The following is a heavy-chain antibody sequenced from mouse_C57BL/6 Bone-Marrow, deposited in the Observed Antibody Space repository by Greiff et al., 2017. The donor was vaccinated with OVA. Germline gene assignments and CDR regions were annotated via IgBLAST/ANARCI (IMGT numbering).Heavy chain of an antibody. D-gene: IGHD2-2*01. CDR3: ARYGYEKGAMDY. CDR2: ISNGGGST. Sequence: EVQGVESGGGLVQPGGSLKLSCAASGFTFSDYYMYWVRQTPEKRLEWVAYISNGGGSTYYPDTVKGRFTISRDNAKNTLYLQMSRLKSEDTAMYYCARYGYEKGAMDYWGQGTSVTVSS. CDR1: GFTFSDYY. V-gene: IGHV5-12*01. J-gene: IGHJ4*01.